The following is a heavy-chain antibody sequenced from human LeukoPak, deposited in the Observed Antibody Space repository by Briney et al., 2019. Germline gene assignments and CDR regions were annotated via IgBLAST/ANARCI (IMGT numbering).Heavy chain of an antibody. V-gene: IGHV1-8*02. D-gene: IGHD6-13*01. J-gene: IGHJ2*01. Sequence: ASVKVSCKASGGTFSSYAISWVRQATGQGLEWMGWMNPNSGNTGYAQKFQGRVTMTRNTSISTAYMELSSLRSEDTAVYYCAREVMAAAGFLDLWGRGTLVTVSS. CDR2: MNPNSGNT. CDR1: GGTFSSYA. CDR3: AREVMAAAGFLDL.